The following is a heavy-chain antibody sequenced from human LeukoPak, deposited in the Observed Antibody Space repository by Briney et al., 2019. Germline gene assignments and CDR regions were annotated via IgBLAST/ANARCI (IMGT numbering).Heavy chain of an antibody. Sequence: PGGSLRLSCVVSGFTFDDYAMHWVRHPPGQGLEWDSFVSGDGGSTYYADSVKGRFTISRDNSKNSLYLQMNSLRAEDTALYYCAKDLGGYNWYYFDYWGQGTLVTVSS. J-gene: IGHJ4*02. CDR1: GFTFDDYA. D-gene: IGHD5-24*01. V-gene: IGHV3-43*02. CDR3: AKDLGGYNWYYFDY. CDR2: VSGDGGST.